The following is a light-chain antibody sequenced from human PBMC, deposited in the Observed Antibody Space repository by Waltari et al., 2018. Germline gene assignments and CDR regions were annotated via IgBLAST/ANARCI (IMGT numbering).Light chain of an antibody. CDR2: AAT. CDR1: QGISSY. V-gene: IGKV1-17*01. J-gene: IGKJ3*01. Sequence: DIQMTQSPSSLSASVGDTVTITCRASQGISSYLNWFQQKPGKAPKLLFYAATTLQSGVPSRFRGSGSGTEFTLTISSLQPEDFAAYYCLQHNSYPFTFGPGTKLDIK. CDR3: LQHNSYPFT.